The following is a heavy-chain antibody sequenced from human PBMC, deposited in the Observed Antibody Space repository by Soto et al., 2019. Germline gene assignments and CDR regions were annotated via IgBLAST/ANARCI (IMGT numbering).Heavy chain of an antibody. CDR1: GYTCTSYA. V-gene: IGHV1-3*05. Sequence: QVQLVQSGAEEKKPGASVKVSCKASGYTCTSYAMHWLRQAPGQRLEWMGWINAGNGNTKYSQKFQGRVTITRDTSSSTAYMELSSLRSEDTAVYYCARSIVGVTALDYWGQGTLVTVSS. D-gene: IGHD2-21*02. J-gene: IGHJ4*02. CDR3: ARSIVGVTALDY. CDR2: INAGNGNT.